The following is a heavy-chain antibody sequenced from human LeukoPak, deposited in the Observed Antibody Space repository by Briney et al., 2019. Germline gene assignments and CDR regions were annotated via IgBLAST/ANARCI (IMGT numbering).Heavy chain of an antibody. V-gene: IGHV4-39*01. J-gene: IGHJ4*02. Sequence: SETLSLTCTVSGGSISSSSYYWGWLRQPPGKGLEWIGSIYHSGNTYYNPSLKSRLTISVDTSKNQFSLKLSSVAAADTAVYYCARQQPELDYWGQGTLVTVSS. CDR3: ARQQPELDY. CDR1: GGSISSSSYY. D-gene: IGHD1-14*01. CDR2: IYHSGNT.